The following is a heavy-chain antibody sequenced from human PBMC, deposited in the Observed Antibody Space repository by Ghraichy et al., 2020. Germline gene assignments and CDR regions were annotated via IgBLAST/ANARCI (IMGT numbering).Heavy chain of an antibody. Sequence: SETLSLTCTVSGGSISSYYWSWIRQPPGKGLEWIGYIYYSGSTNYNPSLKSRVTISVDTSKNQFSLKLSSVTAADTAVYYCASARVDSTYYDFWSGYYTNDYYYYMDVWGKGTTVTVSS. CDR3: ASARVDSTYYDFWSGYYTNDYYYYMDV. J-gene: IGHJ6*03. CDR2: IYYSGST. V-gene: IGHV4-59*08. D-gene: IGHD3-3*01. CDR1: GGSISSYY.